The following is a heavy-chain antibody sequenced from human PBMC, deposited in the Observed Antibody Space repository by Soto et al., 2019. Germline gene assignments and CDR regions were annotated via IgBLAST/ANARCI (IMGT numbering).Heavy chain of an antibody. V-gene: IGHV3-33*01. D-gene: IGHD4-4*01. CDR1: GFTFSSYG. CDR3: ARDTGDYSNYAPGY. J-gene: IGHJ4*02. CDR2: IWYDGSNK. Sequence: SLRLSCAASGFTFSSYGMHWVRQAPGKGLEWVAVIWYDGSNKYYADSVKGRFTISRDNSKNTLYLQMNSLRAEDTAVYYCARDTGDYSNYAPGYWGQGTLVTVSS.